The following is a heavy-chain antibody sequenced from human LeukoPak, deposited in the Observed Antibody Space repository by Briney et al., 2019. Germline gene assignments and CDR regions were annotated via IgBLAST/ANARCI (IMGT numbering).Heavy chain of an antibody. Sequence: SETLSLTCTVSGGSISSGSYYWSWIRQPPGKGLEWIGYVYHSGSTKYNPSLKSRVTISVDTSKNQFSLKLSSVTAADTAVYYCARDRHDVYFDYWGQGTLVTVSS. CDR2: VYHSGST. CDR3: ARDRHDVYFDY. J-gene: IGHJ4*02. V-gene: IGHV4-61*01. CDR1: GGSISSGSYY. D-gene: IGHD1-1*01.